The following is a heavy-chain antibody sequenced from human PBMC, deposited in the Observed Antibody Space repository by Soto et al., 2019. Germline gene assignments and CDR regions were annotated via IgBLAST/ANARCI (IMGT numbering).Heavy chain of an antibody. D-gene: IGHD3-10*01. CDR3: ARDILLWFGELPPRAHDAFDI. CDR1: VGSISSGGYF. Sequence: QVQLQESGPGLVKPSQTLSLTCTVSVGSISSGGYFWSWIRQHPGKGLEWIGDINYSGSTYSNPSLKSRVTISVDTSKNQFSLKLSAVTAADTAVYYCARDILLWFGELPPRAHDAFDIWGQGTMVTVSS. V-gene: IGHV4-31*03. CDR2: INYSGST. J-gene: IGHJ3*02.